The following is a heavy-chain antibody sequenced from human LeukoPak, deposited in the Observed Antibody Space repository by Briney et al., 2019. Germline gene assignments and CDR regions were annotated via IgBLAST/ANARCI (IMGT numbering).Heavy chain of an antibody. CDR2: INTDGSHA. J-gene: IGHJ4*02. V-gene: IGHV3-74*01. CDR1: GFTFSNYW. Sequence: PGGSLRLSCAASGFTFSNYWMHWVRRAPGKGLVWVSRINTDGSHADYADSVKGRFTISRDNAKNTLSLQMNSLTAEDTAVYYCTRGGSVPATRSFDYWGQGTLVTVSS. CDR3: TRGGSVPATRSFDY. D-gene: IGHD6-19*01.